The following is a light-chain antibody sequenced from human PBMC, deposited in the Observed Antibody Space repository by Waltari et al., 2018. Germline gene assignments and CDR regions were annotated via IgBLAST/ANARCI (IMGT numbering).Light chain of an antibody. V-gene: IGKV3-11*01. CDR3: QQRSNWPYT. CDR1: QSVGTF. CDR2: DAS. Sequence: DIVLTQSPPTLSLSPGERATLSCRASQSVGTFFAWYQQKPSQAPRLLIYDASNRATGIPARFSGSGSGTDFTLTISSLEPEDFAVYYCQQRSNWPYTFGQGTKLEIK. J-gene: IGKJ2*01.